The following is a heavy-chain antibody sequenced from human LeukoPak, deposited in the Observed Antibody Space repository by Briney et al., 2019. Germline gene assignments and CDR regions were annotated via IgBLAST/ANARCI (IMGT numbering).Heavy chain of an antibody. J-gene: IGHJ3*02. Sequence: GGSLRLSCAASGFTFSNFAMSWVRQAPGKGLEWVSAISNSGGSTYSADPVKGRFTISRDNSKNTLSLQMSSLRAEDTAVYYCAKLKDTAMVADAFDIWGQGTMVTVSS. CDR1: GFTFSNFA. V-gene: IGHV3-23*01. CDR2: ISNSGGST. D-gene: IGHD5-18*01. CDR3: AKLKDTAMVADAFDI.